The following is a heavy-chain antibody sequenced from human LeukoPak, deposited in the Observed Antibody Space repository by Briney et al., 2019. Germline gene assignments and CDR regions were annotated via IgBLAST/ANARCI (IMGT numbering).Heavy chain of an antibody. CDR1: GYILTTHG. D-gene: IGHD2-2*02. V-gene: IGHV1-18*01. Sequence: ASVKVSCKASGYILTTHGITWVRQVPGQGLEWMGWISPYNGNTDHAQKFQGRVTMTTDTSTSTAYMELRDLRSDDAAVYYCARTLPGGYCSGTSCYRGIWFDPWGQGTLVTVSS. CDR2: ISPYNGNT. CDR3: ARTLPGGYCSGTSCYRGIWFDP. J-gene: IGHJ5*02.